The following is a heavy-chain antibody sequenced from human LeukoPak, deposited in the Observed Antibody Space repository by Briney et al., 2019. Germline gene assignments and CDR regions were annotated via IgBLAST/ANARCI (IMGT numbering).Heavy chain of an antibody. J-gene: IGHJ5*02. V-gene: IGHV1-18*01. CDR2: ISAYNGNT. Sequence: GASVTVSCKASGCTFTSYGNSWVRQAPGQGLEWMGWISAYNGNTNYAQKLQGRVTMTTDTSTSTAYMELRSLRSDDTAVYYCARDLGYNWNVDWFDPWGQGTLVTVSS. CDR3: ARDLGYNWNVDWFDP. CDR1: GCTFTSYG. D-gene: IGHD1-20*01.